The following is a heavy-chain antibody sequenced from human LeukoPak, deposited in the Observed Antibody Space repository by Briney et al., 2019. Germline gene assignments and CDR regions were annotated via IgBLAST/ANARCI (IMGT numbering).Heavy chain of an antibody. D-gene: IGHD2-2*01. V-gene: IGHV3-66*01. CDR1: GGSISSSNW. Sequence: PSGTLSLTCAVSGGSISSSNWWSWVRQAPGKGLDWVSVIYSGGSTYYADSVKGRFTISRDNSKNTLYLQMNSLRAEDTAVYYCARGVVVTRFDYWGQGSLVTVSS. CDR2: IYSGGST. J-gene: IGHJ4*02. CDR3: ARGVVVTRFDY.